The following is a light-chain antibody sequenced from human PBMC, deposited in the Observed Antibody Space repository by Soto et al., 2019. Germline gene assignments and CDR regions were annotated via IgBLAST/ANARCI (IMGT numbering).Light chain of an antibody. CDR1: QSVSNY. J-gene: IGKJ4*01. CDR2: DAS. Sequence: EIVLTQSPATLSLSPGEGATLSCRASQSVSNYLAWYQQKPGQAPRLLIYDASNRATGIPARFSGSGSGADFTLTISRLEPEDFAVYYCQQRSNLPLTFGGGTKVEIK. CDR3: QQRSNLPLT. V-gene: IGKV3-11*01.